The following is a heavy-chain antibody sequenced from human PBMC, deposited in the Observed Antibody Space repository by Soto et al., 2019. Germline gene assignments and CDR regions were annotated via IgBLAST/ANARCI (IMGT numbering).Heavy chain of an antibody. V-gene: IGHV3-23*01. CDR1: GFTFKSFG. CDR3: SKHVGTTPPDGYSI. J-gene: IGHJ3*02. CDR2: IRPSGGGT. D-gene: IGHD3-22*01. Sequence: PGGSLRLSCAASGFTFKSFGMSWVRQAPGKGLEWVSGIRPSGGGTDSADSVKGRFTISRDDSRNTLYLQMNSLRAEDTAVYYCSKHVGTTPPDGYSIWGRRT.